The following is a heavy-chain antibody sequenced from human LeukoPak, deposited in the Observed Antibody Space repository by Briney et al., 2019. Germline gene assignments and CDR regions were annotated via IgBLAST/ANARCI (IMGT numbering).Heavy chain of an antibody. Sequence: PGRSLRLSCAASGFTFSSYGMHWVRQAPGKGLEWVAVIWYDGSNKYYADSVKGRFTISRDNSKSTLYLQMNSLRAEDTAVYYCAKDHYGDYGYFDLWGRGTLVTVSS. D-gene: IGHD4-17*01. J-gene: IGHJ2*01. CDR3: AKDHYGDYGYFDL. CDR1: GFTFSSYG. V-gene: IGHV3-33*06. CDR2: IWYDGSNK.